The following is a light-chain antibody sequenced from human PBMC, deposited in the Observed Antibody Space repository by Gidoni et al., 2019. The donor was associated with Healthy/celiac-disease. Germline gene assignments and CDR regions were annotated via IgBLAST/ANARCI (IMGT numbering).Light chain of an antibody. V-gene: IGKV3-20*01. J-gene: IGKJ4*01. Sequence: ETALTQSPGTLSFSPGERATLSCRARKSVSSSYLAWYQQKPGQAPRLLIYGASSRDTGIPDRFSGSGSGTDFTLTISRLEPEDIAVYYCQQYGSSPLTFXGXTKVEIK. CDR2: GAS. CDR1: KSVSSSY. CDR3: QQYGSSPLT.